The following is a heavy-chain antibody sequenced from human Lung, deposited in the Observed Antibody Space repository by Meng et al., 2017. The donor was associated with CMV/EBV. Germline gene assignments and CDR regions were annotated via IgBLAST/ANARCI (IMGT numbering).Heavy chain of an antibody. CDR2: IIPILVTA. CDR1: GGTFSSYA. D-gene: IGHD7-27*01. J-gene: IGHJ4*02. CDR3: ARGPNWASSLQ. V-gene: IGHV1-69*05. Sequence: CKASGGTFSSYAITWVRQAPGQGLEWVGGIIPILVTASYAQKFQGRVTIITDESTSTAYMELSSLRSEDTAVYYCARGPNWASSLQWGQGTLVTVSS.